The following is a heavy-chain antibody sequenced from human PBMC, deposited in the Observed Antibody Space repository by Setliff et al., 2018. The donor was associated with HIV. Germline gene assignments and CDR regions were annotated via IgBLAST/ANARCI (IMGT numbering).Heavy chain of an antibody. J-gene: IGHJ6*03. Sequence: HPGGSLRLSCTTSGFPFSRDWIHWVRQAPGKGLEWVAVISYDGGRKDYAESVNGRFTISRDDSKNMLYLQMDSLRADDTAVYYCAKGHGDYRGNYMDVWGKGTTVTVSS. CDR3: AKGHGDYRGNYMDV. V-gene: IGHV3-30*18. D-gene: IGHD4-17*01. CDR1: GFPFSRDW. CDR2: ISYDGGRK.